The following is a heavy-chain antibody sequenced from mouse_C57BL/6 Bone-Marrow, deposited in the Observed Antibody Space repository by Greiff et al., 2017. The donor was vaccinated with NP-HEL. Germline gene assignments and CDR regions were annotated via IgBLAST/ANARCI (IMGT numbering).Heavy chain of an antibody. CDR2: IHPNSGST. J-gene: IGHJ2*01. D-gene: IGHD4-1*01. V-gene: IGHV1-64*01. CDR3: LLGPVYFDY. CDR1: GYTFTSYW. Sequence: QVQLKQPGAELVKPGASVKLSCKASGYTFTSYWMHWVKQRPGQGLEWIGMIHPNSGSTNYNEKFKSKATLTVDKSSSTAYMQLSSLTSEDSAVYYCLLGPVYFDYWGQGTTLTVSS.